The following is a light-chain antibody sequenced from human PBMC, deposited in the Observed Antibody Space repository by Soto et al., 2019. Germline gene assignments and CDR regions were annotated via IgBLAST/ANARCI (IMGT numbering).Light chain of an antibody. CDR1: QSVSSSY. CDR3: QQYGSSPWT. V-gene: IGKV3-20*01. CDR2: GAL. J-gene: IGKJ1*01. Sequence: EIVLKQSPGTLSLSPGERATLSCRASQSVSSSYLAWYQQKPGQAPRLLIYGALSRATGIPGRFSGSGSGTDFTLTISRLEPEDFAVYYCQQYGSSPWTFGQGTKVEIK.